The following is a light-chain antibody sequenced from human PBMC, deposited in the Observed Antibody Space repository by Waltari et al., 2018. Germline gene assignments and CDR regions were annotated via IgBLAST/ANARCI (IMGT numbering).Light chain of an antibody. Sequence: QSVLTQPPSASGTPGQRVTFSCSGSNSNIGTNTVNWYQQLSGTAPKLLLYANNQRPSGVPDRFSGSKSDTSASLVISGLQSEDEADYYCAAWDDSLRSVLFGGGTKLTVL. CDR1: NSNIGTNT. V-gene: IGLV1-44*01. CDR2: ANN. J-gene: IGLJ2*01. CDR3: AAWDDSLRSVL.